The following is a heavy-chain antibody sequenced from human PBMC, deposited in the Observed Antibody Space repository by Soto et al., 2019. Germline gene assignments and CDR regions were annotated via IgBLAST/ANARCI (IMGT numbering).Heavy chain of an antibody. V-gene: IGHV1-2*04. CDR3: ARGTAMVQPYYYYGMDV. Sequence: ASVKVSCKASGYTFTGYYMQWVRQAPGQGLEWMGWINPNSGGTNYAQKFQGWVTMTRDTSISTAYMELSRLRSDDTAVYYCARGTAMVQPYYYYGMDVWGQGTTVTVS. CDR1: GYTFTGYY. CDR2: INPNSGGT. J-gene: IGHJ6*02. D-gene: IGHD5-18*01.